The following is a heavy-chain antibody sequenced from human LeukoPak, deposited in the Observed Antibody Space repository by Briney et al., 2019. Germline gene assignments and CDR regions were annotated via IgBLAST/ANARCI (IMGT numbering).Heavy chain of an antibody. J-gene: IGHJ6*02. Sequence: PGGSLRLSCAASGFTFSSYAMSWVRQAPGKGLEWVSAISGSGGSTYYADSVKGRFTISRDNSKNTLYLQMNSLRAEDTAVYYCAKGEIAAAGTWYYGMDVWGQGTTVTVSS. CDR2: ISGSGGST. CDR1: GFTFSSYA. CDR3: AKGEIAAAGTWYYGMDV. V-gene: IGHV3-23*01. D-gene: IGHD6-13*01.